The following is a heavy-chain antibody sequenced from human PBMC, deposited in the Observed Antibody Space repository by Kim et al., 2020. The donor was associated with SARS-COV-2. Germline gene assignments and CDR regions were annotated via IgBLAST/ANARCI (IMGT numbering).Heavy chain of an antibody. D-gene: IGHD6-13*01. CDR2: IYDSGST. Sequence: SETLSLTCTVSGGSISSADYYWSWIRQQPGKGLEWIGFIYDSGSTSYNPSLKSRVIISRDTSQNQFSLKLTSVTAAATAVYFCARGGDGSGWYSRNWLDP. V-gene: IGHV4-31*03. CDR1: GGSISSADYY. CDR3: ARGGDGSGWYSRNWLDP. J-gene: IGHJ5*02.